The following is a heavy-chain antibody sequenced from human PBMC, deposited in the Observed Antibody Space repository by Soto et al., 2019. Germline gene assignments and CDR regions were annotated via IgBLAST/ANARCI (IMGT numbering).Heavy chain of an antibody. CDR2: IYPGDSDT. Sequence: GESLKISCKGSGYSFTSYWIGWVRQMPGKGLEWIGIIYPGDSDTRYSPSIQGQVTISADKSISTAYLQWSSLKASYTAMYYGARQNYYDSSGYYPYYFDYWGQGTLVTVSS. CDR3: ARQNYYDSSGYYPYYFDY. J-gene: IGHJ4*02. D-gene: IGHD3-22*01. CDR1: GYSFTSYW. V-gene: IGHV5-51*01.